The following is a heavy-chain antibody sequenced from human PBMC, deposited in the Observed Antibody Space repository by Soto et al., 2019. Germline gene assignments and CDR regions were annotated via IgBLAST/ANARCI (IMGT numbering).Heavy chain of an antibody. D-gene: IGHD1-1*01. CDR1: GFTVSNNY. Sequence: GGSLRVSWAASGFTVSNNYMTWVRQAPGKGLEWVAVIWSDGNNRYYADSVKGRFTISRDNSKNTVYLQMSSLRAEDTAVYYCVRGDNWNDEASDYWGQGTLVTVSS. J-gene: IGHJ4*02. CDR2: IWSDGNNR. CDR3: VRGDNWNDEASDY. V-gene: IGHV3-33*08.